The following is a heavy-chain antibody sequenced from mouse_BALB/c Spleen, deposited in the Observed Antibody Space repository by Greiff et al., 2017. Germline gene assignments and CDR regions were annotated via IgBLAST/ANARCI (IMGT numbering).Heavy chain of an antibody. Sequence: VQLVESGPGLVAPSQSLSISCTVSGFSLSRYSVHWVRQPPGKGLEWLGMIWRGGSTDYNSALKSRLSISKDNSKSHVFLKMNSLQTDDTAIYYCAREYGNYDYLDYWGQGTTLTVSA. CDR2: IWRGGST. CDR1: GFSLSRYS. CDR3: AREYGNYDYLDY. D-gene: IGHD2-1*01. J-gene: IGHJ2*01. V-gene: IGHV2-6-4*01.